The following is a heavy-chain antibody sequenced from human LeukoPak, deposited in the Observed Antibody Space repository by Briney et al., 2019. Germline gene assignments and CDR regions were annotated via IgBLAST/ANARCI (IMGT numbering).Heavy chain of an antibody. CDR1: GFTFSSYV. D-gene: IGHD3-16*01. CDR3: AKDRIRGDSY. Sequence: EGSLRLSCAASGFTFSSYVMSWVRQAPGKGLEWVSSISDTGGDTYYTDSVKGRFTISRDNSKNTLYLQMNSLRAEDTAVYYCAKDRIRGDSYWGQGTLVTVSS. J-gene: IGHJ4*02. CDR2: ISDTGGDT. V-gene: IGHV3-23*01.